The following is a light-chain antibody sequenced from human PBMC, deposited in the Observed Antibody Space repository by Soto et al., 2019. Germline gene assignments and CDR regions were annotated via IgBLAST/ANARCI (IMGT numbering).Light chain of an antibody. CDR3: QQYNTYSGT. V-gene: IGKV3-15*01. CDR1: QSVGSN. CDR2: GAS. Sequence: EIVMTQSPATLSVSPGERATLSCRASQSVGSNLAWYQQKPGQTPRLLIYGASTRATGIPARFRGSGSETDFTLTINSLQPDDFATYYCQQYNTYSGTFGPGTKVDIK. J-gene: IGKJ1*01.